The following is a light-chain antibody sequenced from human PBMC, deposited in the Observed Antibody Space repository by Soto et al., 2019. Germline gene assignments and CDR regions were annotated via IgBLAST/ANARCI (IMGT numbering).Light chain of an antibody. J-gene: IGLJ1*01. V-gene: IGLV2-14*01. CDR2: EVT. Sequence: QSVLTQPASVSGSPGQSITISCTGGSRDIGGYNYVSWFQQHPGKVPKLMIYEVTNRPSGVSNRFSGSKSGSTASLTISGLQAEDEADYYCSSYTSSNTLVFGTGTKLTVL. CDR1: SRDIGGYNY. CDR3: SSYTSSNTLV.